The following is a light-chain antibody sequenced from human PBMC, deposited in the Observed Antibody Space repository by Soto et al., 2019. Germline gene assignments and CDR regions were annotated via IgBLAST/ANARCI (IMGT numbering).Light chain of an antibody. J-gene: IGLJ3*02. CDR2: NN. Sequence: QSVLTQPPSVSAAPGQKVTISCSGSSSNIDNNERPSGIPDRFSGSKSGTSATLGITGLQTGDEADYYCGTWDSSLSAWVFGGGTKVTVL. V-gene: IGLV1-51*01. CDR3: GTWDSSLSAWV.